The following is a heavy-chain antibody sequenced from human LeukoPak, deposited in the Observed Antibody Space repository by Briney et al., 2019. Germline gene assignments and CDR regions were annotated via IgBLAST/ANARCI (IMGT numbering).Heavy chain of an antibody. J-gene: IGHJ4*02. CDR1: GGSFSGYY. V-gene: IGHV4-34*01. D-gene: IGHD3-22*01. CDR3: ARSSGYYLTN. CDR2: INHSGST. Sequence: SETLSLTCAVYGGSFSGYYWSWIRQPPGKGLEWIGEINHSGSTNYNPSLKSRVTISVDTSKNQFSLKLSSVTAADTAVYYCARSSGYYLTNWGQGTLVTVSS.